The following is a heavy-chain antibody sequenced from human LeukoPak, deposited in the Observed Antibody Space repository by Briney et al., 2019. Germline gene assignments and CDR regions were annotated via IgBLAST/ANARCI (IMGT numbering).Heavy chain of an antibody. Sequence: SQTLSLTCTVSGGSISSGGYYWSWIRQHPGKGLEWIGYIYYSGSTYYNPSLKSRVTISEDTSKNQFSLKLSSVTAADTAVYYCARAVRLGDLSLGYWGQGTLVTVSS. J-gene: IGHJ4*02. D-gene: IGHD3-16*02. CDR2: IYYSGST. CDR3: ARAVRLGDLSLGY. V-gene: IGHV4-31*03. CDR1: GGSISSGGYY.